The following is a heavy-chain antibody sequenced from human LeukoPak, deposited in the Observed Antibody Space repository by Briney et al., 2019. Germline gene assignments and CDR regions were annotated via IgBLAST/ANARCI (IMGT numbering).Heavy chain of an antibody. V-gene: IGHV3-23*01. CDR2: ISGSGGST. Sequence: GGSLRLSCAASGFTFSSYAMSWVRQAPGKGLEWVSAISGSGGSTYYADSVKGRFTISRDNSKNTLYLQMNSLRAEDTAVYYCAKDVQGYFDWTRVADYWGQGILVTVSS. CDR3: AKDVQGYFDWTRVADY. J-gene: IGHJ4*02. CDR1: GFTFSSYA. D-gene: IGHD3-9*01.